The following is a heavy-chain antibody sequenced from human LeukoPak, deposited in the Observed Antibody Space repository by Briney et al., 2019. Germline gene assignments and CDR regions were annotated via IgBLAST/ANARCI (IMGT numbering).Heavy chain of an antibody. CDR2: IIPIFGTA. J-gene: IGHJ5*02. CDR3: ARGLIHYYDSSGFDP. CDR1: GGTFSSYA. V-gene: IGHV1-69*05. D-gene: IGHD3-22*01. Sequence: ASVKVSCKASGGTFSSYAISWVRQAPGQGLEWMGRIIPIFGTANYAQKFQGRVTITTDESTSTAYKELSSLRSEDTAVYYCARGLIHYYDSSGFDPWGQGTLVTVSS.